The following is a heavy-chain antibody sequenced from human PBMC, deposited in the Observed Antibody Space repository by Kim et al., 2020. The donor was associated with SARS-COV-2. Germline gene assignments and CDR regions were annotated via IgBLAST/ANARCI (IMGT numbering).Heavy chain of an antibody. Sequence: GKGRFTISRANSKSTLYLQMNSRRAEDTAVYYCARDYYDSSGYSNYGMDVWGQGTTVTVSS. J-gene: IGHJ6*02. V-gene: IGHV3-30*01. D-gene: IGHD3-22*01. CDR3: ARDYYDSSGYSNYGMDV.